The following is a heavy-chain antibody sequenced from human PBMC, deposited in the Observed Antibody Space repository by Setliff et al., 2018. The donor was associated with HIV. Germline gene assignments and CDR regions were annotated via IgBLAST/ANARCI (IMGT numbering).Heavy chain of an antibody. CDR3: GRAPDY. J-gene: IGHJ4*02. Sequence: NPSETLSLTCTVSSDPISSGSYYWGWIRQPPGKGLEWIGSMYYSGTTYYNPSLKSRVTISVDTSKTQFSLKLNSVTAADTAVYYCGRAPDYWGQGTLVTVS. CDR2: MYYSGTT. CDR1: SDPISSGSYY. V-gene: IGHV4-39*01.